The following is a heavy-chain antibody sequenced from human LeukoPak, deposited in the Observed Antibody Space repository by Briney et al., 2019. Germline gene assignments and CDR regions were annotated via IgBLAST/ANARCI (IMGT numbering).Heavy chain of an antibody. J-gene: IGHJ4*02. D-gene: IGHD6-13*01. Sequence: ASVKVSCKASGYTFTGYYMHWVRQAPGQGLEWMGWINPNSGGTNYAQKFQGRVTMTRDTSISTAYMELSRLRSDDTAVYYCARVSAAGLFTSDYFDYWGQGTLVTVSS. CDR3: ARVSAAGLFTSDYFDY. CDR1: GYTFTGYY. V-gene: IGHV1-2*02. CDR2: INPNSGGT.